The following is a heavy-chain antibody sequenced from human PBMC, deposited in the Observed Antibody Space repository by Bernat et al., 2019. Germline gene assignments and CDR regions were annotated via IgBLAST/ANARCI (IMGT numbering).Heavy chain of an antibody. CDR3: AREEIAVAGRYYGMDV. CDR1: GFTFSSYG. V-gene: IGHV3-33*01. CDR2: IWYDGSNK. D-gene: IGHD6-19*01. J-gene: IGHJ6*02. Sequence: QVQLVESGGGVVQPGRSLRLSCAASGFTFSSYGMHWVRQAPGKGLEGVAVIWYDGSNKYYADSVKGRFTISRDNSKNTLYLQMNSLRAEDTAVYYCAREEIAVAGRYYGMDVWGQGTTVTVSS.